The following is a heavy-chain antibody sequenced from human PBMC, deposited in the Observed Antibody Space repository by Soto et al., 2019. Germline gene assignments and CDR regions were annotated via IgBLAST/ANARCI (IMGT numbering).Heavy chain of an antibody. D-gene: IGHD3-3*01. CDR1: GYTFTGYY. CDR2: INPNSGGT. Sequence: GASVKVSCKASGYTFTGYYMHWVRQAPGQGLEWMGWINPNSGGTNYAQKFQGWVTMTRDTSISTAYMELSRLRSDDTAVYYCAREFPIFGEVVWFDPWGQGTLVTVSS. J-gene: IGHJ5*02. CDR3: AREFPIFGEVVWFDP. V-gene: IGHV1-2*04.